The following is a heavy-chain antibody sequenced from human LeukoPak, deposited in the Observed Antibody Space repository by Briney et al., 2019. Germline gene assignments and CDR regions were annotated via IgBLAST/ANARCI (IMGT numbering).Heavy chain of an antibody. CDR1: GFTFTSSA. Sequence: GASVKVSCKASGFTFTSSAVQWVRQARGQRLEWIGWIVVGSGNTNYAQKFQERVTITRDMSTSTAYMELCSLRSEDTAVYYCAASPDYYDSSGYSYYFDYWGQGTLVTVSS. J-gene: IGHJ4*02. CDR3: AASPDYYDSSGYSYYFDY. V-gene: IGHV1-58*01. CDR2: IVVGSGNT. D-gene: IGHD3-22*01.